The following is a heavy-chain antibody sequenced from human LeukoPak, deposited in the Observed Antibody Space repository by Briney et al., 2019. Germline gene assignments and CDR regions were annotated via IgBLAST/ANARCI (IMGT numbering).Heavy chain of an antibody. CDR2: ISGSGGST. Sequence: GVSLRLSCAASGFTFSNYAMSWVRQAPGKGLEWVSGISGSGGSTYYADSVKGRFTISRDNSKNTLYLQMNSLRAEDTALYYCARGYSRAAFDIWGQGTMVTVSS. CDR3: ARGYSRAAFDI. D-gene: IGHD2-15*01. CDR1: GFTFSNYA. J-gene: IGHJ3*02. V-gene: IGHV3-23*01.